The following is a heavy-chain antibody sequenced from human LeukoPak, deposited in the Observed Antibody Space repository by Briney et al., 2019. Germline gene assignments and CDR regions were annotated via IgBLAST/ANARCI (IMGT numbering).Heavy chain of an antibody. CDR1: GYTFTSYY. CDR3: ARARSCSGGSCYNWFDP. Sequence: GASVKVSCKASGYTFTSYYMHWVRQAPGQGLEWMGIINPSGGSTSYAQKFQGRVTMTRDMSTSTVYMELSSLRSEDTAVYYCARARSCSGGSCYNWFDPWGQGTLVTVSS. V-gene: IGHV1-46*01. CDR2: INPSGGST. J-gene: IGHJ5*02. D-gene: IGHD2-15*01.